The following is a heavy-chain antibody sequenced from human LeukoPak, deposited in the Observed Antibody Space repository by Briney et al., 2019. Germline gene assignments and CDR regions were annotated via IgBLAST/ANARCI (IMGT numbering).Heavy chain of an antibody. Sequence: SETLSLTCTVSGGSISSYYWSWIRQPPGKGLEWIAYIYYSGSTNYNPSLKSRVTISVDTSKNQFSLKLSPVTAADTAVYYCARGIKNTYYDFWSGYNLDYWGQGTLVTVSS. CDR2: IYYSGST. CDR3: ARGIKNTYYDFWSGYNLDY. J-gene: IGHJ4*02. V-gene: IGHV4-59*01. CDR1: GGSISSYY. D-gene: IGHD3-3*01.